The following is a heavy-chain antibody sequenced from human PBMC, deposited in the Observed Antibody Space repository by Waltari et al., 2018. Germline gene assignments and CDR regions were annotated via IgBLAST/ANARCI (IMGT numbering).Heavy chain of an antibody. CDR3: VRNYNGKLY. CDR2: IYSGGNT. V-gene: IGHV3-53*02. D-gene: IGHD3-10*01. CDR1: GFAVSSTY. J-gene: IGHJ4*02. Sequence: EVQLVETGGGLIQPGGSLRLSCAASGFAVSSTYISWVRQAPGKGLEWVSVIYSGGNTYYSDSVKGRFTISRDNSKNTLSLQMNSLRVEDTAVYYCVRNYNGKLYWGQGTLVTVSS.